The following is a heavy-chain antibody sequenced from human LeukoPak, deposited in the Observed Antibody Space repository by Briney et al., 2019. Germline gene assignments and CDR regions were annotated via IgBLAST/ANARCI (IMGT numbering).Heavy chain of an antibody. V-gene: IGHV4-34*01. CDR2: FNHSGST. CDR1: GGSFSGYY. Sequence: PSETLSLTCAVYGGSFSGYYWSWIRQPPGKGLEWIGDFNHSGSTNYNPSLKSRVTISVDTSKNQFSLKLSSVTAADTAVYYCARTHYYDSSGYPPAPFDYWGQGTWSPSPQ. D-gene: IGHD3-22*01. CDR3: ARTHYYDSSGYPPAPFDY. J-gene: IGHJ4*02.